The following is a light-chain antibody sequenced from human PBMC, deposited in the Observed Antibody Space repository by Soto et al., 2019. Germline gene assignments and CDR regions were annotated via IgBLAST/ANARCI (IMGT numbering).Light chain of an antibody. J-gene: IGKJ1*01. Sequence: DIQMTQSPSSLSASVGDRVTITCRASQNINSYLNWYQQKPGKAPSLLIYATSSVQSGVPSRFSGSGSGTDFTLTLSSLQPDDFATYYCQQSYSTTWTFGQGTKVEIK. CDR3: QQSYSTTWT. V-gene: IGKV1-39*01. CDR2: ATS. CDR1: QNINSY.